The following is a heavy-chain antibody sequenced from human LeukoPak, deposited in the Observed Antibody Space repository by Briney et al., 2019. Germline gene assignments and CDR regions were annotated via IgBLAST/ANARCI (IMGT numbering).Heavy chain of an antibody. J-gene: IGHJ6*03. V-gene: IGHV4-39*07. D-gene: IGHD3-9*01. CDR3: ASRTPHDILTGYYWVDYYMDV. CDR2: IYYSGST. CDR1: GGSISMNSYY. Sequence: SETLSLTCTVSGGSISMNSYYWGWIRQPPGKGLEWIGTIYYSGSTYYNPSLKSRVTISVDTSKNQSSLKLSSVTAADTAVYYCASRTPHDILTGYYWVDYYMDVWGKGTTVTVSS.